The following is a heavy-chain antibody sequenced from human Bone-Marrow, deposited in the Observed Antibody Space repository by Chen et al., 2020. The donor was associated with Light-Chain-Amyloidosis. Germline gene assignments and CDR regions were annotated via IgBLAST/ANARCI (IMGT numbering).Heavy chain of an antibody. CDR3: ARSTNSSSWYGGGVDY. D-gene: IGHD6-13*01. CDR1: GFTVSSNY. V-gene: IGHV3-53*01. J-gene: IGHJ4*02. Sequence: EGQLVESGGGLIQPGGSMRLSCAASGFTVSSNYMSWVRQAPGKGLGWVSFIYSGGSTYSADSVKGRFTISRENSKNTLYLQMNSLRAEDTAVYYCARSTNSSSWYGGGVDYWGQGTLVTVSS. CDR2: IYSGGST.